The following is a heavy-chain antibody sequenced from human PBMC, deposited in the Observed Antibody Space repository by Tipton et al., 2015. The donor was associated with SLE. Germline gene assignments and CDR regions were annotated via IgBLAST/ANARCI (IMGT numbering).Heavy chain of an antibody. Sequence: LRLSCTVSGGSVSSGSQYWSWIRQSAGKGLEWIGRIYTRGTTNYNPSRMSRVAISLDTSKNHFSLKLSSVTAADTAVYYCAREAGLSSRSYYHGYMDVWGKGTTVSISS. D-gene: IGHD6-13*01. J-gene: IGHJ6*03. CDR2: IYTRGTT. CDR1: GGSVSSGSQY. CDR3: AREAGLSSRSYYHGYMDV. V-gene: IGHV4-61*02.